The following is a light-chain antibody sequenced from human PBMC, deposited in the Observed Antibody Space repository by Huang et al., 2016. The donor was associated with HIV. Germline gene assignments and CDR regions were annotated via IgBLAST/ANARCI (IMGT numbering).Light chain of an antibody. J-gene: IGKJ4*01. V-gene: IGKV1D-13*01. CDR3: QQFNNFPRT. CDR2: GAS. Sequence: AIQLTQSPSSLSASVGDRVTITCRASQDISSGVAWFQQKPGKPLKLLIYGASTLEGGVPSRFSGSGSETYFSLTISSLQPEDSATYYCQQFNNFPRTFGGGTRVEIK. CDR1: QDISSG.